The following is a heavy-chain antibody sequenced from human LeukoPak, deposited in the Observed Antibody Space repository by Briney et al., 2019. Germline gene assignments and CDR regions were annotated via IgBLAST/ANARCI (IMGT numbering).Heavy chain of an antibody. V-gene: IGHV4-39*01. CDR1: RGSIRTADYY. D-gene: IGHD6-13*01. Sequence: PSETLSLTCTVSRGSIRTADYYWAWVRQPPGEGLEWLGSIYFSGTPYFNPSLKSRVAVSIDTSKNQFSLKVTSVSASDTAVYFCARTSSWYAGAWFDSWGQGTLVTVSS. CDR3: ARTSSWYAGAWFDS. J-gene: IGHJ5*01. CDR2: IYFSGTP.